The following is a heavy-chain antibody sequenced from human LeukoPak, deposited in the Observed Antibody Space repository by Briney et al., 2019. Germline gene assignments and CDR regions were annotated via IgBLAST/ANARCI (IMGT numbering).Heavy chain of an antibody. Sequence: PGRSLRLSCAASGFTFSSYGMHWVRQVPGKGLEWVAVIWYDGSNKYYADSVKGRFTISRDNSKNTVYLQMNSLRAEDTAVYYCARERGYGYGAHCDYWGQGTLVTVSS. CDR3: ARERGYGYGAHCDY. V-gene: IGHV3-33*01. J-gene: IGHJ4*02. CDR2: IWYDGSNK. CDR1: GFTFSSYG. D-gene: IGHD5-18*01.